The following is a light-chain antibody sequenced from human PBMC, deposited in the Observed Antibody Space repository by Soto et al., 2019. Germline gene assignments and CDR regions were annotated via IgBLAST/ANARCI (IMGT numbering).Light chain of an antibody. Sequence: IVMTQSPGTLSLSPGERATLSCRASQTVRNNYLAWYQQKPGQAPRLLIYDASSRATGIPDRISGSGSGTDFTLTISRLEPEDFAVYYCQQYGSSPITFGQGTRLEIK. CDR3: QQYGSSPIT. CDR2: DAS. CDR1: QTVRNNY. J-gene: IGKJ5*01. V-gene: IGKV3-20*01.